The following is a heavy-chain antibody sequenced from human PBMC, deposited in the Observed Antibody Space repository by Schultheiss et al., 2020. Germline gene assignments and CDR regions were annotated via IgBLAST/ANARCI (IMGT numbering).Heavy chain of an antibody. J-gene: IGHJ6*02. CDR3: ARDIGLWQLVLYGMDV. D-gene: IGHD6-6*01. CDR2: FDPEDGET. Sequence: ASVKVSCKVSGYTLTELSMHWVRQAPGKGLEWMGGFDPEDGETIYPQKFQGRVTMTEDTSTDTAYMELSSLRSEDTAVYYCARDIGLWQLVLYGMDVWGQGTTVTVSS. V-gene: IGHV1-24*01. CDR1: GYTLTELS.